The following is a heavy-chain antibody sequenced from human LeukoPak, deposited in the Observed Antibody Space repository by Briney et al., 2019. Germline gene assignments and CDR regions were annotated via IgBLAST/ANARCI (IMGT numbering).Heavy chain of an antibody. J-gene: IGHJ5*02. CDR3: ARVRYQLLYPENWFDP. Sequence: KPSETLSLTCTVSGGSISSSSYYWSWIRQPAGKGLKWIGRIYTCGSTNYNPSLKSRVTMSVDTSKNQFSLKLSSVTAADTAVYYCARVRYQLLYPENWFDPWGQGTLVTVSS. V-gene: IGHV4-61*02. CDR2: IYTCGST. CDR1: GGSISSSSYY. D-gene: IGHD2-2*02.